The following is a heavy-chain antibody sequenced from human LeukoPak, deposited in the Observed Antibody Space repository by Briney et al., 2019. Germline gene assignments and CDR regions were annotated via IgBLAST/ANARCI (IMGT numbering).Heavy chain of an antibody. CDR3: ARLPKRRCCSSTSCYYDAFDI. Sequence: SETLSLTCTVSGGSISSSSYYLGWIRQPPGKGLEWIGSIYYSGSTYYNPSLKSRVTISVDTSKNQFSLKLSSVTAADTAVYYCARLPKRRCCSSTSCYYDAFDIWGQGTMVTVSS. V-gene: IGHV4-39*01. CDR2: IYYSGST. D-gene: IGHD2-2*01. J-gene: IGHJ3*02. CDR1: GGSISSSSYY.